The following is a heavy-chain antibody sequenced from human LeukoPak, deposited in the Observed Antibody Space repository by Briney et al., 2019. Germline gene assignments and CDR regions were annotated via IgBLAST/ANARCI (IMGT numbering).Heavy chain of an antibody. CDR1: GLNFNTYD. D-gene: IGHD2-21*02. V-gene: IGHV3-23*01. CDR3: AARLPLYGMDV. CDR2: FGTRHTHI. J-gene: IGHJ6*02. Sequence: GGSLRLSCVGSGLNFNTYDLTWVRQAPGRGLEWVALFGTRHTHIFYADSVEGRFAISRDNSKNTVYLQMNSLRVEDAAVYYCAARLPLYGMDVWGQGTTVTVSS.